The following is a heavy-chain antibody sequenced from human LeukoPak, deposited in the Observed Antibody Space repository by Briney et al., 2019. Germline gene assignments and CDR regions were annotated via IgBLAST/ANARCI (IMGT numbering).Heavy chain of an antibody. CDR1: GYTFTGYY. V-gene: IGHV1-2*02. Sequence: ASVKVSCKASGYTFTGYYMHWVRQAPGQGLEWMGWINPNSGGTNYAQKFQGRVTMTRDTSISTAYMELSRLRSDGTAVYYCARANQLLYPHYGMDVWGQGTTVTASS. CDR2: INPNSGGT. D-gene: IGHD2-2*02. CDR3: ARANQLLYPHYGMDV. J-gene: IGHJ6*02.